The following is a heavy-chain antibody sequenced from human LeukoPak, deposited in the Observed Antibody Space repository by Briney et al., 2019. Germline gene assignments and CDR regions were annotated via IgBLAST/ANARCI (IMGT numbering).Heavy chain of an antibody. CDR2: INHSGST. CDR3: ARGIPYCSSTSCLPATYYYYYGMDV. CDR1: GGSFGGYY. J-gene: IGHJ6*02. V-gene: IGHV4-34*01. D-gene: IGHD2-2*01. Sequence: SETLSLTCAVYGGSFGGYYWSWIRQPPGKGLEWIGEINHSGSTSYNPSLKSRVTISVDTSKNQFSLKLSSVTAADTAVYYCARGIPYCSSTSCLPATYYYYYGMDVWGQGTTVTVSS.